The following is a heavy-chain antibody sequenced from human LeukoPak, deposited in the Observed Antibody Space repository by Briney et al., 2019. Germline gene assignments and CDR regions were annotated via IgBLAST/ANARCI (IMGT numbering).Heavy chain of an antibody. CDR2: IYYSGST. D-gene: IGHD6-13*01. Sequence: PSETLSLTCTVSGGSISSYYWSWIRQPPGKGLEWIGYIYYSGSTNYNPSLKSRVTISVDTSKNQFSLKLSSVTAADTAVYYCARLSSLAAARTSGYWYFDLWGRGTLVTVSS. CDR3: ARLSSLAAARTSGYWYFDL. J-gene: IGHJ2*01. V-gene: IGHV4-59*08. CDR1: GGSISSYY.